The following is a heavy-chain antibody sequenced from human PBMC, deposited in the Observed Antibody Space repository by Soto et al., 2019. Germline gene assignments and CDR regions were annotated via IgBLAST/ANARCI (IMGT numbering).Heavy chain of an antibody. CDR1: GGSFSGYY. CDR2: INHSGST. CDR3: ASSWIYQRYYFDY. V-gene: IGHV4-34*01. J-gene: IGHJ4*02. D-gene: IGHD5-12*01. Sequence: PTETLSLTCAVYGGSFSGYYWRWIRQPPGKGLEWIGEINHSGSTNYNPSLKSRVTISVNTSKNQFSLKLSSVTAADTAVYYCASSWIYQRYYFDYWGQGTLVTVSS.